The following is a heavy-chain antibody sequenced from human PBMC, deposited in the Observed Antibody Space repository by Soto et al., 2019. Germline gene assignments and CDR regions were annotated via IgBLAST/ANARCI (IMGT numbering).Heavy chain of an antibody. CDR2: IYYSGST. CDR3: ARRYGSCFDY. V-gene: IGHV4-59*08. J-gene: IGHJ4*02. Sequence: PSETLSLTCSVSVDSFTDYFWSWIRQPPGKGLEWIGYIYYSGSTNYNPSLKSRVTISVDTSNNQFSLKLSSVTAADTAMYYCARRYGSCFDYWGQGTLVTVSS. CDR1: VDSFTDYF. D-gene: IGHD5-18*01.